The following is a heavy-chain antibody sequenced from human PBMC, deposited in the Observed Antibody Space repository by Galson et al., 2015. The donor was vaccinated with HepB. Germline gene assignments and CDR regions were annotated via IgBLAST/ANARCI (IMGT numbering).Heavy chain of an antibody. V-gene: IGHV3-20*01. CDR3: ARVVVIGGNFYHGMDV. Sequence: SLRLSCAASGFTFDDYGMSWVRQSPGKGLEWVSGINWNGAGTGYADSVKGRFTISRDNTKNSLYLQMNSLRAEDTALYHCARVVVIGGNFYHGMDVWGQGTTVTVSS. CDR1: GFTFDDYG. J-gene: IGHJ6*02. CDR2: INWNGAGT. D-gene: IGHD3-22*01.